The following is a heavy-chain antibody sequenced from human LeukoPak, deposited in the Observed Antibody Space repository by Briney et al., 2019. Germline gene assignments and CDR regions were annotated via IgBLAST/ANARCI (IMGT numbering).Heavy chain of an antibody. J-gene: IGHJ6*02. CDR3: AKVLLWFGELLEYGMDV. CDR1: GFTFSSYG. D-gene: IGHD3-10*01. V-gene: IGHV3-30*18. CDR2: ISYDGSNK. Sequence: GGSLRLSCAASGFTFSSYGMHWVRQAPGKGLEWVAVISYDGSNKYYADSVKGRFTISRDNSKNTLYLQMNSLRAEDTAVYYCAKVLLWFGELLEYGMDVWGQGTTVTVSS.